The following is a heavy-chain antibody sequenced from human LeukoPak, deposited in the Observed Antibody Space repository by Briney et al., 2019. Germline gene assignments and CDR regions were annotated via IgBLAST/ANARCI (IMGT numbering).Heavy chain of an antibody. CDR1: GGSISIGDYY. V-gene: IGHV4-30-4*01. Sequence: SQTLSLTCTLSGGSISIGDYYWSWIRQPPWNGLEWIWYIYYSGSTYYNPSVKSRVTISVHTPKNQFSLKLSSEPAADTPVYYCPREGYYYDSSGYNYWHFDLWGRGTLVTVSS. CDR2: IYYSGST. D-gene: IGHD3-22*01. CDR3: PREGYYYDSSGYNYWHFDL. J-gene: IGHJ2*01.